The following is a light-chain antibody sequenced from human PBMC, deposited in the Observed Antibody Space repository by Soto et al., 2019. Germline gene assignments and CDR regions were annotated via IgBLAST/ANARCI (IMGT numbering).Light chain of an antibody. J-gene: IGLJ1*01. V-gene: IGLV2-14*01. Sequence: QSVLIQPASVSGSPGESITISCTGTSSDVGGYNYVSWYQQHPGKAPKLMLYDVSNRPSGVSNRFSGSKSGNTASLTISGLQAEDEADYSCSSYTSSSTLYVFGTGTKVTV. CDR1: SSDVGGYNY. CDR3: SSYTSSSTLYV. CDR2: DVS.